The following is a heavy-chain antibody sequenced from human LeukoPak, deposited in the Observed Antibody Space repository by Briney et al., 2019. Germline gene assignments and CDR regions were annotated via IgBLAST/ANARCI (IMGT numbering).Heavy chain of an antibody. D-gene: IGHD6-6*01. J-gene: IGHJ5*02. CDR1: GGSISSGGYY. CDR3: ARATGAARPKGILFDP. CDR2: IYHSGST. V-gene: IGHV4-30-2*01. Sequence: SETLSLTCTVSGGSISSGGYYWSWIRQPPGKGLEWIGYIYHSGSTYYNPSLKSRVTISVDRSKNQFSLKLSSVTAADTAVYYCARATGAARPKGILFDPWGQGTLVTVSS.